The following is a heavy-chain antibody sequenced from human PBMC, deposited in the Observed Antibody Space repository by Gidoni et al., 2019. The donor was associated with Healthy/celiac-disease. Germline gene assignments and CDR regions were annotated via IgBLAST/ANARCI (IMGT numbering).Heavy chain of an antibody. CDR3: ARDRAGGSSFRWYFDL. Sequence: QVQLQESGPGLVKPSQTLSLTCTVSGGSISSGSYYWSWIRQPAGKGLEWIGRIYTSGSTNYNPSLKSRVTMSVDTSKNQFSLKLSSVTAADTAVYYCARDRAGGSSFRWYFDLWGRGTLVTVSS. J-gene: IGHJ2*01. CDR1: GGSISSGSYY. V-gene: IGHV4-61*02. CDR2: IYTSGST. D-gene: IGHD2-15*01.